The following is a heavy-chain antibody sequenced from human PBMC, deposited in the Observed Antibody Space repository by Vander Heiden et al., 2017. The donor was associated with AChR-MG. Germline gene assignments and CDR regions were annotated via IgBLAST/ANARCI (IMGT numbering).Heavy chain of an antibody. CDR2: IRSKANSYAT. CDR1: GFTFSGSA. CDR3: TRRNLDFWSA. V-gene: IGHV3-73*02. J-gene: IGHJ3*01. D-gene: IGHD3-3*01. Sequence: EVQLVESGGGLVQPGGSLKLSCAASGFTFSGSAMHWVRQASGKGLEWVGRIRSKANSYATADAASVKGRFTISRDDSKNTAYMKMKSLKTEDTAVYYGTRRNLDFWSAWGQGTMVTVSS.